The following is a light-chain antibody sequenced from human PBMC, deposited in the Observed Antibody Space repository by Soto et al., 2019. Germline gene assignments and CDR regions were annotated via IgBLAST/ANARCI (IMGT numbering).Light chain of an antibody. V-gene: IGKV3-20*01. CDR3: QQYGSSPVT. CDR2: GAS. J-gene: IGKJ5*01. CDR1: QSVSSSY. Sequence: EIVLTQSPGTLSLSPGERATLSCRASQSVSSSYLAWYQQKPGQAPRLLIYGASSRATGIPDRFSGSGSGTDITLTISRLEPEDFAVYYCQQYGSSPVTFGQGTRLDIK.